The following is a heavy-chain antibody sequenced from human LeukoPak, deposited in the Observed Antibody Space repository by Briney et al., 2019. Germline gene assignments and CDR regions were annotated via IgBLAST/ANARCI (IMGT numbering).Heavy chain of an antibody. D-gene: IGHD1-26*01. J-gene: IGHJ4*02. V-gene: IGHV1-69*05. CDR2: IIPIFGTA. Sequence: ASVKVSCKASGGTFSSYAISWVRQAPGQGLEWMGGIIPIFGTANYAQKFQGRVTITTDESTSTAYMELSSLRSEDTAVYYCARISGSYYRPHFDYWGQGTLVTVSS. CDR3: ARISGSYYRPHFDY. CDR1: GGTFSSYA.